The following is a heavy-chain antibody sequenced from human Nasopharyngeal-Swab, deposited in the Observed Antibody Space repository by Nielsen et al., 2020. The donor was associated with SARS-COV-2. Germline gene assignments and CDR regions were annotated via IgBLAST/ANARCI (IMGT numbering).Heavy chain of an antibody. J-gene: IGHJ5*02. V-gene: IGHV5-10-1*01. CDR3: ARPVGASNTNWFDP. D-gene: IGHD2-2*01. Sequence: VRQMPGKGLEWMGRIDPSDSYTNYSPSFQGHVTIPADKSISTAYLQWSSLKASDTAMYYCARPVGASNTNWFDPWGQGTLVTVSS. CDR2: IDPSDSYT.